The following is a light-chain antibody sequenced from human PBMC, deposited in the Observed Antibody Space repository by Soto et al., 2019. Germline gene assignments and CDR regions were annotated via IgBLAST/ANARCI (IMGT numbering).Light chain of an antibody. V-gene: IGKV1-5*03. J-gene: IGKJ1*01. Sequence: DIQMTQSPSTLSASVGDRVTITCRASQSISSWLAWYQQRPGKAPKLLIYKASNLESGVPSRFSGSGSGTELTLTISSLHPDDFATYYCLQYYTYPWTFGPGTKVEIK. CDR3: LQYYTYPWT. CDR1: QSISSW. CDR2: KAS.